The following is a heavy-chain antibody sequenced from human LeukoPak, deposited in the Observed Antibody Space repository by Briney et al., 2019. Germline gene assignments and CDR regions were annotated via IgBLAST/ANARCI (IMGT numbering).Heavy chain of an antibody. D-gene: IGHD3-9*01. CDR3: ARAGMTGPAAYYFDL. CDR2: IVRDGST. J-gene: IGHJ4*02. CDR1: GGSFSVYY. V-gene: IGHV4-34*12. Sequence: SETLSLTCAVSGGSFSVYYWSWIRQTPGRGLEWIGEIVRDGSTAYNPSLRGRVTISIDTSNNHFSLHLNSVTAADTAVYYCARAGMTGPAAYYFDLWSQGVLVTVSS.